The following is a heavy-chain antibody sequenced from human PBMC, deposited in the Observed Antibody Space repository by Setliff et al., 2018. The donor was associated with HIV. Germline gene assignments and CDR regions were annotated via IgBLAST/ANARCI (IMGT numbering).Heavy chain of an antibody. CDR2: IYTSGST. D-gene: IGHD6-13*01. V-gene: IGHV4-4*07. CDR3: VRGPHTSSWYGGYAFDI. Sequence: SETLSLTCTVSGDSIRNSYYWSWIRQPAGKGLEWIGRIYTSGSTNYNPSLKSRVTMSVDTSKNQFSLNLNSVTAADTAVYYCVRGPHTSSWYGGYAFDIWGQGTMVTVSS. CDR1: GDSIRNSYY. J-gene: IGHJ3*02.